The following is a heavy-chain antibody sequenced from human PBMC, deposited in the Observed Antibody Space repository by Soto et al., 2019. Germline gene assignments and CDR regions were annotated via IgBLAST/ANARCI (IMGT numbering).Heavy chain of an antibody. CDR2: IFYSGST. CDR3: ARESYDSGDYFDY. CDR1: GGSISSSSYY. Sequence: SETLSLTCTVSGGSISSSSYYWGWIRQPPGKGLEWIGSIFYSGSTYYNPSLKSRVTISVDTSRIQFSLKLCSVTAADTAVYYCARESYDSGDYFDYWGLGTLVTVSS. J-gene: IGHJ4*02. D-gene: IGHD3-22*01. V-gene: IGHV4-39*02.